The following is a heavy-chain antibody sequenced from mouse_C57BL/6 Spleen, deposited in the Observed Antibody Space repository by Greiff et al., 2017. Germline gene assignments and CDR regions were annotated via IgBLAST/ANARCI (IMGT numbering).Heavy chain of an antibody. V-gene: IGHV1-15*01. D-gene: IGHD1-1*01. CDR2: IDPETGGT. J-gene: IGHJ4*01. CDR1: GYTFTDYE. CDR3: TRSYYYGSSSGDAMDY. Sequence: QVQLQQSGAELVRPGASVTLSCKASGYTFTDYEMHWVKQTPVHGLEWIGAIDPETGGTAYNQKFKGKAILTADKSSSTAYMELRSLTSEDSAVYYCTRSYYYGSSSGDAMDYWGQGTSVTVSS.